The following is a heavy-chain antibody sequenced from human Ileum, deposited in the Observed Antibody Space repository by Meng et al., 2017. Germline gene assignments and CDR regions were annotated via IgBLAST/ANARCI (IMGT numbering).Heavy chain of an antibody. CDR2: IYLAGSP. CDR1: GGSLSSSFY. J-gene: IGHJ4*02. Sequence: QVLLRASDAGLVEPSGALSLPCTLSGGSLSSSFYWSWVLQSPGKGLEWIGQIYLAGSPNYNPSLESRVTISVDKSKNQFSLRLTSVTAADTAIFYCVRHGGKYFDSWGQGTLVTVSS. V-gene: IGHV4-4*02. CDR3: VRHGGKYFDS. D-gene: IGHD2-15*01.